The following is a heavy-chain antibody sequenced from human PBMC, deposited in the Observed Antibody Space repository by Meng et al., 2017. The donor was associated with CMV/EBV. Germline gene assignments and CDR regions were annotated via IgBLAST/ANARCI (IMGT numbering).Heavy chain of an antibody. CDR2: TRNKANSYTT. CDR1: FNFSDHY. V-gene: IGHV3-72*01. Sequence: FNFSDHYMDWVRQSPGKGLEWVGRTRNKANSYTTEYAASVKGRFTISRDDSKNSLYLQMNSLITEDTAVYYCARVYDSTWEGSFLDYWGQGTLVTVSS. D-gene: IGHD1-26*01. J-gene: IGHJ4*02. CDR3: ARVYDSTWEGSFLDY.